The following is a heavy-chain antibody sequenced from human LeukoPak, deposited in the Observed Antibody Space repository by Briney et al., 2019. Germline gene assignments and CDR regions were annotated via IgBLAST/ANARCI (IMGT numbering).Heavy chain of an antibody. CDR1: GYSISNGYY. V-gene: IGHV4-38-2*01. Sequence: SETLSLTCAVSGYSISNGYYWVWIRQPPGRGLEWIGSLYHSDSAYYNTSLRSRVSMSVDTSKNQFSLTLSFVTAADTAFYSCAKHLDSFYYSDIDVWGSGTTVSVSS. CDR3: AKHLDSFYYSDIDV. CDR2: LYHSDSA. J-gene: IGHJ6*03.